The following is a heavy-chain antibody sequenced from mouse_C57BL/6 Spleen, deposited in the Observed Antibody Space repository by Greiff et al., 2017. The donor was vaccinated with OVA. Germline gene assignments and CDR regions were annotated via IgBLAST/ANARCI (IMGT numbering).Heavy chain of an antibody. D-gene: IGHD1-1*01. V-gene: IGHV1-69*01. J-gene: IGHJ2*01. CDR1: GYTFTSYW. Sequence: QVQLQQPGAELVMPGASVKLSCKASGYTFTSYWMHWVKQRPGQGLEWIGEIDPSDSYTNYNQKFKGKSTLTVDKSSSTAYMQLSSLTSEDSAVYYCARMSSPFDYWGQVTTLTVSS. CDR3: ARMSSPFDY. CDR2: IDPSDSYT.